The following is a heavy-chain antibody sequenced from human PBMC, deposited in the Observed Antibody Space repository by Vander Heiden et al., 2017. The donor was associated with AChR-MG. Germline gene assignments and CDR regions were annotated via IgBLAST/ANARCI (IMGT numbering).Heavy chain of an antibody. V-gene: IGHV3-33*01. CDR3: ARVFLEYYDSSGYDAFDI. D-gene: IGHD3-22*01. J-gene: IGHJ3*02. CDR2: IWYDGSNK. Sequence: QVQLVESGGGVVQPGRSLRLSCAASGFTFSSYGMHWVRQAPGKGLEWVAVIWYDGSNKYYADSVKGRFTISRDNSKNTLYLQMNSLRAEDTAVYYCARVFLEYYDSSGYDAFDIWGQGTMVTVSS. CDR1: GFTFSSYG.